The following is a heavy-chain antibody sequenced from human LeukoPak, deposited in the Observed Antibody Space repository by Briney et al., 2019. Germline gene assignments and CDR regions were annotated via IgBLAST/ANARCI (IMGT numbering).Heavy chain of an antibody. D-gene: IGHD3-22*01. CDR3: ARANYDSSGYYYPLDY. CDR1: GFTVSSNY. Sequence: GGSLRLSCAASGFTVSSNYMSWVRQAPGNGLEWVAVIYSGGSTYYADSVKGRFTISRDNSKNTLYLQMNSLRAEDTAVYYCARANYDSSGYYYPLDYWGQGTLVTVSS. CDR2: IYSGGST. J-gene: IGHJ4*02. V-gene: IGHV3-53*01.